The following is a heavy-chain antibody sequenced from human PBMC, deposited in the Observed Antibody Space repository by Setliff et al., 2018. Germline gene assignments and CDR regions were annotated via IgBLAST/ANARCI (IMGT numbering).Heavy chain of an antibody. V-gene: IGHV3-33*08. CDR1: GFTFSNYR. CDR2: IWDDGVKK. Sequence: SLRLSCAASGFTFSNYRMHWVRQAPGKGLEWVAVIWDDGVKKYHADSVKGRFTISRDNSKNTLYLQMNSLRPEDTAVYYCARTCSGSGCYAGLESWGQGTPVTVSS. D-gene: IGHD2-15*01. J-gene: IGHJ4*02. CDR3: ARTCSGSGCYAGLES.